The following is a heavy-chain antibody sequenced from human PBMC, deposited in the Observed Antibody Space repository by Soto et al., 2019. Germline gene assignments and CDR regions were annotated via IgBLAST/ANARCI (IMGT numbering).Heavy chain of an antibody. CDR1: GFTFSSYS. J-gene: IGHJ3*02. CDR2: ISSSSSYI. D-gene: IGHD3-16*01. V-gene: IGHV3-21*01. Sequence: EVQLVESGGDSVQPGGSLRLSCAASGFTFSSYSMNWVRQAPGKGLEWVSSISSSSSYIYYADSVKGRFTISRDNAKNSLYLQMNSLRAEDTAVYYCARDGGTRSAFDIWGQGTMVTVSS. CDR3: ARDGGTRSAFDI.